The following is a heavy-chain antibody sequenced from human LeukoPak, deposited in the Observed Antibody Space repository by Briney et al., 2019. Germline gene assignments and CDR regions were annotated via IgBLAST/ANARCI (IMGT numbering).Heavy chain of an antibody. CDR3: AGDTPPGGDYYFDY. D-gene: IGHD3-16*01. V-gene: IGHV3-33*01. CDR1: GFSFSTYG. CDR2: IWNAGTNT. J-gene: IGHJ4*02. Sequence: GGSLRLSCAASGFSFSTYGMHWVRQAPGKGLEWVALIWNAGTNTYYADSVKGRFTISRDNSKNTLYLQMNSLRAKDTAAYYCAGDTPPGGDYYFDYWGQGTLVIVSS.